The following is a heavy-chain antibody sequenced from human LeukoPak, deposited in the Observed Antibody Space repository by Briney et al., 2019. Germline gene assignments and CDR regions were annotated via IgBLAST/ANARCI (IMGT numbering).Heavy chain of an antibody. CDR2: ISAYNGNT. V-gene: IGHV1-18*01. CDR3: AREKNYYDTSDPKYFFDY. J-gene: IGHJ4*02. Sequence: ASVTVSCKASGYTFTTYGISWVRQAPGQELEWMGWISAYNGNTNYAQKLQGRVTMTTDTSTSTAYMELKSLRSDDTAVYYCAREKNYYDTSDPKYFFDYWGQGTLVTVSS. D-gene: IGHD3-22*01. CDR1: GYTFTTYG.